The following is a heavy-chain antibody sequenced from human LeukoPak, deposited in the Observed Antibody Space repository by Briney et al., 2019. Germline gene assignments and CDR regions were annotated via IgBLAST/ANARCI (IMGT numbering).Heavy chain of an antibody. Sequence: GGYLRLSCAASGFTFSSYAMSWVRQAPGKGLEWVSAISGSGGSTYYADSVKGRFTISRDNSKNTLYLQMNSLRAEDTAVYYCAKPGDTVNYYYYMDVWGKGTTVTVSS. CDR2: ISGSGGST. D-gene: IGHD4-17*01. CDR3: AKPGDTVNYYYYMDV. V-gene: IGHV3-23*01. CDR1: GFTFSSYA. J-gene: IGHJ6*03.